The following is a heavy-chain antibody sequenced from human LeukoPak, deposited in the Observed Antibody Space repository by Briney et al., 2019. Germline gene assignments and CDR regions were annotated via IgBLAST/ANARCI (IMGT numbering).Heavy chain of an antibody. J-gene: IGHJ3*02. CDR2: ISSSSSTI. Sequence: GGSLRLSCAASGFTFSSYSMNWVRQAPGKGLEWVSYISSSSSTIYYADSVKGRFTISRDNAKNSLYLQMNSLRAEDTAVYYCARISAVIGDSDAFDIWGQGTMVTVSS. CDR1: GFTFSSYS. D-gene: IGHD4-17*01. V-gene: IGHV3-48*04. CDR3: ARISAVIGDSDAFDI.